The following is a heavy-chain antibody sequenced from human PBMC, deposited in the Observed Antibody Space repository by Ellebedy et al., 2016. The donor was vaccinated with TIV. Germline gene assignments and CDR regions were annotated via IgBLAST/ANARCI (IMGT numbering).Heavy chain of an antibody. J-gene: IGHJ6*02. Sequence: GESLKISCAASGFTFSGYYMSWFRQAPGKGPEWVSYISYTGDLMYYADSVKGRFTTSRDNAGNSLYLQMNSLRAEDTAVYYCARVFKVRGVPYGMDVWGQGTTVTVSS. CDR3: ARVFKVRGVPYGMDV. CDR2: ISYTGDLM. D-gene: IGHD3-10*01. CDR1: GFTFSGYY. V-gene: IGHV3-11*04.